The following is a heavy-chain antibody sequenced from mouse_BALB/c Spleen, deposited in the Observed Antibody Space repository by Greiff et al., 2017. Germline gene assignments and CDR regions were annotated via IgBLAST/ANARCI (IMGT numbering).Heavy chain of an antibody. J-gene: IGHJ4*01. CDR1: GYTFTDYN. CDR3: ARDDDYDDYAMGY. V-gene: IGHV1S29*02. Sequence: VQLQQSGPELVKPGASVKISCKASGYTFTDYNMHWVKQSHGKSLEWIGYIYPYNGGTGYNQKFKSKATLTVDNSSSTAYMELRSLTSEDSAVYYCARDDDYDDYAMGYWGQGTSVTVSS. CDR2: IYPYNGGT. D-gene: IGHD2-4*01.